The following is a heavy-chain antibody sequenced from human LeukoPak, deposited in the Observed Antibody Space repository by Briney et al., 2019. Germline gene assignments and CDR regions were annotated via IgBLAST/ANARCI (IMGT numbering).Heavy chain of an antibody. CDR3: AKYAAMSGPNWFDP. Sequence: PSETLSLTCTVSGGSISGYFWSWIRQPAGKGLEWIGYIHYTGTTSYNPSLKGRVTISADASKNQFSLKLTSVTAADTAVYYCAKYAAMSGPNWFDPWGQGTLVTVSS. V-gene: IGHV4-59*01. CDR1: GGSISGYF. D-gene: IGHD2-2*01. CDR2: IHYTGTT. J-gene: IGHJ5*02.